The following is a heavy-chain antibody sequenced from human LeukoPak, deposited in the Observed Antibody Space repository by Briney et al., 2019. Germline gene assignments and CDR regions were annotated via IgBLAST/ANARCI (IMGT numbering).Heavy chain of an antibody. CDR2: IYHSGST. CDR1: GGSISSGGYY. CDR3: ARVRRPNIAARPPHAFDI. V-gene: IGHV4-30-2*01. J-gene: IGHJ3*02. D-gene: IGHD6-6*01. Sequence: PSETLSLTCTVSGGSISSGGYYWTWIRQPPGKGLEWIGYIYHSGSTYYNPSLKSRVTISVDRSKNQFSLKLSSVTAADTAVYYCARVRRPNIAARPPHAFDIWGQGTMVTVSS.